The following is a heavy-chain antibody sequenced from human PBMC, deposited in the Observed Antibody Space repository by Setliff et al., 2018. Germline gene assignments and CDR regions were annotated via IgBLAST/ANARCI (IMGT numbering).Heavy chain of an antibody. CDR2: IYPGDSDT. Sequence: PGESLKISCKGSGYSFTSYWIGWVRQMPGKGLEWMGIIYPGDSDTRYSPSVQGPFTISADKSISTAYLQWSSLKASDTAFYYCARRRCFDSGGPRSPWYFDLWGRGTPVTVSS. J-gene: IGHJ2*01. CDR3: ARRRCFDSGGPRSPWYFDL. CDR1: GYSFTSYW. D-gene: IGHD3-22*01. V-gene: IGHV5-51*01.